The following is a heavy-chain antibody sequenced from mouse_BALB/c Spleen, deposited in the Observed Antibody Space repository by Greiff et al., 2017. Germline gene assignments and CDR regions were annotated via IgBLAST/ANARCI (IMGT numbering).Heavy chain of an antibody. CDR2: INPSTGYT. J-gene: IGHJ1*01. V-gene: IGHV1-7*01. Sequence: QVHVKQSGAELAKPGASVKMSCKASGYTFTSYWMHWVKQRPGQGLEWIGYINPSTGYTEYNQKFKDKATLTADKSSSTAYMQLSSLTSEDSAVYYCARTYYGRYFDVWGAGTTVTVSS. CDR3: ARTYYGRYFDV. D-gene: IGHD2-10*01. CDR1: GYTFTSYW.